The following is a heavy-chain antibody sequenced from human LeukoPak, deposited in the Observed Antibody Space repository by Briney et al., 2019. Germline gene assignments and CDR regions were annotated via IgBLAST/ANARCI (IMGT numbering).Heavy chain of an antibody. J-gene: IGHJ4*02. CDR1: AFTFSSYS. CDR2: ISSSSSYI. D-gene: IGHD3-22*01. V-gene: IGHV3-21*01. Sequence: AGGSLRLSCAASAFTFSSYSMNWVRQAPGKGLEWVSSISSSSSYIYYADSVKGRFTISRDNAKNSLYLQMNSLRAEDTAVYYCASSSGYYGSRYYFDYWGQGTLVTVSS. CDR3: ASSSGYYGSRYYFDY.